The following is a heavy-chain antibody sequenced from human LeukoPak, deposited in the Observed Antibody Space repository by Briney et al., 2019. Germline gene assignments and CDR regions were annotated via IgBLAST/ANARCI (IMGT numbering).Heavy chain of an antibody. CDR2: IYPGDSET. J-gene: IGHJ4*02. D-gene: IGHD3-22*01. CDR1: GYSFTSYW. V-gene: IGHV5-51*01. CDR3: ARIRYDSSGYYYRS. Sequence: GESLKISCKGSGYSFTSYWIGWVRQMSGKGLEWMGIIYPGDSETIYSPSFQGQVTISADKSISTAYLQWSSLKASDTAMYYCARIRYDSSGYYYRSWGQGTLVTVSS.